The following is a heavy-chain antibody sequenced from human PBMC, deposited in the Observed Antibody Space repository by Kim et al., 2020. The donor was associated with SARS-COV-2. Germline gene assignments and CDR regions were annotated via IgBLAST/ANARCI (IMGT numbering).Heavy chain of an antibody. J-gene: IGHJ4*02. CDR3: VKATGIAAADTGWDY. Sequence: GGSLRLSCAASGFTFGDYAMHWVRQAPGKGLEWVSGISWHSGTIGYADSVKGRFTISRDNANNSLYLQMNSLRAEDTALYYCVKATGIAAADTGWDYWGQGALVTVSS. V-gene: IGHV3-9*01. CDR2: ISWHSGTI. CDR1: GFTFGDYA. D-gene: IGHD6-13*01.